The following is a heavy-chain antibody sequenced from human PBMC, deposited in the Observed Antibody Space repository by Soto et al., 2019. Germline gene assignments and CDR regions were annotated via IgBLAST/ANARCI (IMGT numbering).Heavy chain of an antibody. CDR2: IIPILGIA. D-gene: IGHD2-21*01. CDR3: ASGGAYCGGDCYSWDAFDI. CDR1: VGTFSSYT. V-gene: IGHV1-69*02. J-gene: IGHJ3*02. Sequence: SVKVSCKASVGTFSSYTISWVRQAPGQRLEWMGRIIPILGIANYAQKFQGRVTITADKSTSTAYMELSSLRSEDTAVYYCASGGAYCGGDCYSWDAFDIWGQGTMVTVSS.